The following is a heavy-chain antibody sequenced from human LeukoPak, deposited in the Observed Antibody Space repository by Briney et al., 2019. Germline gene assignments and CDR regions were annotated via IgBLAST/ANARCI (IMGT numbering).Heavy chain of an antibody. J-gene: IGHJ4*02. Sequence: PSETLSLTCTVSGGSISSSSYYWGWIRQPPGKGLEWIGSIYYSESTYYNPSLKSRVTISVDTSENQFSLKLSSVTAADTAVYYCARAVRGRWLQKYYFDYWGQGTLVTVSS. D-gene: IGHD5-24*01. CDR1: GGSISSSSYY. CDR2: IYYSEST. V-gene: IGHV4-39*07. CDR3: ARAVRGRWLQKYYFDY.